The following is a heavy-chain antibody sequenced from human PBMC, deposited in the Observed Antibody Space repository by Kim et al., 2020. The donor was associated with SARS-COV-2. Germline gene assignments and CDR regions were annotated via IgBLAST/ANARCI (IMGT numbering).Heavy chain of an antibody. CDR3: AKASTDSSRYYYGMDA. Sequence: VKGRFTISRDNSKNTLYLQMNSLSAEDTAVYYCAKASTDSSRYYYGMDAWGQGTTVTVSS. J-gene: IGHJ6*02. V-gene: IGHV3-23*01. D-gene: IGHD6-19*01.